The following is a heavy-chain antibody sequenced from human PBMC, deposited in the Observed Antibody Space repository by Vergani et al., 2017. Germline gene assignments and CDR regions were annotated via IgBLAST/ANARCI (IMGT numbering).Heavy chain of an antibody. D-gene: IGHD3-10*01. CDR3: AKGPYYYGSGSYYSSGGAFDI. CDR2: IRYDGSNK. CDR1: GFTFSSYG. Sequence: QVQLVESGGGVVQPGGSLRLSCAASGFTFSSYGMHWVRQAPGKGLEWVAFIRYDGSNKYYADSVKGRVTISRDNSKNTLYLQMNSLRAEDTAVYYCAKGPYYYGSGSYYSSGGAFDIWGQGTMVTVSS. V-gene: IGHV3-30*02. J-gene: IGHJ3*02.